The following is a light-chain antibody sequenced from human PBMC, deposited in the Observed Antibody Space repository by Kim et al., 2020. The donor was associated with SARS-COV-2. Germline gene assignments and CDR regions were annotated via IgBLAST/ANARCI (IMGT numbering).Light chain of an antibody. CDR1: SSNIGSNT. Sequence: GHRVTMAWSGRSSNIGSNTVNWYQQLPRTAPKLLIYSDNQRPSGVPDRFSGSKSDTSASLAISGLQSEDEADYYCAAWDDSLNGYVFGTGTKVTVL. CDR2: SDN. CDR3: AAWDDSLNGYV. V-gene: IGLV1-44*01. J-gene: IGLJ1*01.